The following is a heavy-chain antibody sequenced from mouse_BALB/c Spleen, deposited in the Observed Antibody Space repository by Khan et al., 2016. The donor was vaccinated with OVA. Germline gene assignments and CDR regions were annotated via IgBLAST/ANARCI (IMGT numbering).Heavy chain of an antibody. Sequence: QVQLQQSGPELVKPGASVKISCKASGYTFTDYYISWVKQKPGQGLEWIGWIYPGSGNTKYNEKFKGKATLTVDTSSSTAYMQLSSLTSEDTAVYFCVRATGTYAMDYWGQGTSVTVSS. CDR2: IYPGSGNT. V-gene: IGHV1-84*02. D-gene: IGHD4-1*01. CDR1: GYTFTDYY. CDR3: VRATGTYAMDY. J-gene: IGHJ4*01.